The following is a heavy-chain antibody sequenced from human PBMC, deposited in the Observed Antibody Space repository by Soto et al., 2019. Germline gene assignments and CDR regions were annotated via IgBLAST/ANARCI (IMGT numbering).Heavy chain of an antibody. CDR1: GYTFTGYY. D-gene: IGHD6-6*01. Sequence: ASVKVSCKASGYTFTGYYMHWVRQAPGQGLEWMGWINPNSGGTNYAQKFQGRVTMTRDTSISTAYMELSRLRSDDTAVYYCARGSISARSHRDYYYDGMDVCGRGTTVTGSS. V-gene: IGHV1-2*02. CDR3: ARGSISARSHRDYYYDGMDV. J-gene: IGHJ6*02. CDR2: INPNSGGT.